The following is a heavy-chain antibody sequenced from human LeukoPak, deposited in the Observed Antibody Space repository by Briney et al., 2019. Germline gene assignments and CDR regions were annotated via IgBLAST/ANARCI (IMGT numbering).Heavy chain of an antibody. V-gene: IGHV1-2*02. CDR3: ARDAGAYGSNPFDY. Sequence: ASVKVSCKASGYTFTGYYMHWVRQAPGQGLEWMGWINPNSGGTNYAQKFQGRVTMTRDASISTAYMELSRLRSDDTAVYYCARDAGAYGSNPFDYWGQGTLVTVSS. CDR2: INPNSGGT. CDR1: GYTFTGYY. J-gene: IGHJ4*02. D-gene: IGHD4-23*01.